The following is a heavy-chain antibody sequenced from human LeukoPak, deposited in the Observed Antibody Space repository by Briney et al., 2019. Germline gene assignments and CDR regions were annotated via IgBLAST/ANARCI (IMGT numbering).Heavy chain of an antibody. V-gene: IGHV3-74*01. CDR2: ISGDGSTT. CDR1: GFTSNYW. J-gene: IGHJ4*02. CDR3: TRGYSGYGNFDC. D-gene: IGHD5-12*01. Sequence: PGGSLRLSCAAIGFTSNYWMHWDRQAPGKGLVWVSRISGDGSTTFYADSVKGRFTISRDNSKNTLYLQMNSLRAEDTAVYYCTRGYSGYGNFDCWGQGTLVTVSS.